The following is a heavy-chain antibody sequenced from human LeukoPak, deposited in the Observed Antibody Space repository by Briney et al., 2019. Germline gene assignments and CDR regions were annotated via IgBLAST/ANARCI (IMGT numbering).Heavy chain of an antibody. CDR1: GGSISSHH. CDR2: IYYSGST. V-gene: IGHV4-59*08. J-gene: IGHJ4*02. D-gene: IGHD6-13*01. CDR3: ARHLAIAASGTFDY. Sequence: SETLSLTCTVSGGSISSHHWSWIRQPPGKGLEWIGYIYYSGSTNYKPSLKSRVTISVDTSKNQFSLKLTSATAADTAVYYCARHLAIAASGTFDYWGQGTLVTVSS.